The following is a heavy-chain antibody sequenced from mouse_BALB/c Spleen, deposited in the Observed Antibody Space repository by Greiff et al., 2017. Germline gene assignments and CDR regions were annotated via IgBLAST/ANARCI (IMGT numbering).Heavy chain of an antibody. CDR1: GYSITSDYA. Sequence: EVKLQESGPGLVKPSQSLSLTCTVTGYSITSDYAWNWIRQFPGNKLEWMGYISYSGSTSYNPSLKSRISITRDTSKNQFFLQLNSVTTEDTATYYCAEGQLGLPPDYWGQGTTLTVSS. J-gene: IGHJ2*01. V-gene: IGHV3-2*02. CDR3: AEGQLGLPPDY. D-gene: IGHD3-2*01. CDR2: ISYSGST.